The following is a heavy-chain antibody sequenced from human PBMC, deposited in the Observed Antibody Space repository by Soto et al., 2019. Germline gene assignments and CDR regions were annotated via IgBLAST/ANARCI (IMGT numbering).Heavy chain of an antibody. CDR3: ARDRRAPFRYCSSTSCYTS. V-gene: IGHV4-34*01. CDR2: INHSGST. J-gene: IGHJ4*02. Sequence: SETLSLTCAVYGGSFSGYYWSWIRQPPGKGLEWIGEINHSGSTNYNPSLKSRVTISVDTSKNEFSLKLSSVTAADTAVYYCARDRRAPFRYCSSTSCYTSWGQGTLVPSPQ. CDR1: GGSFSGYY. D-gene: IGHD2-2*02.